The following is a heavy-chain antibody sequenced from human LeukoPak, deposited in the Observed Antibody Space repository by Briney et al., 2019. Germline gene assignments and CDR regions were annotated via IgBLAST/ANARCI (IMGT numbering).Heavy chain of an antibody. Sequence: ASVKVSCKASGYTFTSYDINWVRRATGQGLEWMGWMNPNSGNTGYAQKFQGRVTMTRNTSISTAYMELSSLRSEDTAVYYCARGLGRRDGYNLRYWGQGTLVTVSS. D-gene: IGHD5-24*01. CDR3: ARGLGRRDGYNLRY. CDR1: GYTFTSYD. V-gene: IGHV1-8*01. CDR2: MNPNSGNT. J-gene: IGHJ4*02.